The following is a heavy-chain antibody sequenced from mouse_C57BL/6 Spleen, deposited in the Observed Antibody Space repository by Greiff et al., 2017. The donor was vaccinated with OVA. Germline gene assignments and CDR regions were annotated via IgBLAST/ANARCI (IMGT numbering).Heavy chain of an antibody. J-gene: IGHJ1*03. D-gene: IGHD2-4*01. V-gene: IGHV1-54*01. CDR3: ARCDYDYWYFDV. CDR2: INPGSGGT. Sequence: VQLQQSGAELVRPGTSVKVSCKASGYAFTNYLIEWVKQRPGQGLEWIGVINPGSGGTNYNEKFKGKATLTADKSSSTAYMQLSSLTSEDSAVYFCARCDYDYWYFDVWGTGTTVTVSS. CDR1: GYAFTNYL.